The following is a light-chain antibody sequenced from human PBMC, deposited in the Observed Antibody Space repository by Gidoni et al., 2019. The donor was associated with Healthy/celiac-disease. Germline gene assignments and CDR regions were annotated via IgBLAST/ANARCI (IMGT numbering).Light chain of an antibody. J-gene: IGKJ4*01. CDR2: WAS. CDR3: QQYYSTPLT. Sequence: DIVMTHSSDSPAASLGERTTINCKSSQSGLYCSNNKNYLAWYQQKPGQPPKLLIYWASTRESGVPDRFSGSGSGTVFTLTISSLQAEDVAVYYCQQYYSTPLTFGGGTKVEIK. V-gene: IGKV4-1*01. CDR1: QSGLYCSNNKNY.